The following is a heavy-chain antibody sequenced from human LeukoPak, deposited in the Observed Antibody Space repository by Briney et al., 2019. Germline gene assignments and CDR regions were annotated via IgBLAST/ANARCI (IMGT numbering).Heavy chain of an antibody. CDR3: ARDGGLHTNFDY. V-gene: IGHV3-30*04. D-gene: IGHD2-15*01. CDR2: ISYDGSNK. J-gene: IGHJ4*02. Sequence: GGSLRLSCAASGFTFSSYAMHWVRQAPGKGLEWVAVISYDGSNKYYADSVKGRFTISRDNSKNTLYLQMNRLRAEDTAVYYCARDGGLHTNFDYWGQGTLLTVSS. CDR1: GFTFSSYA.